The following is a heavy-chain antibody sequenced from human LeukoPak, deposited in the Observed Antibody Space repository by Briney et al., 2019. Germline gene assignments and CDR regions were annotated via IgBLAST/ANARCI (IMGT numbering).Heavy chain of an antibody. CDR1: GYTFTGYY. CDR2: IIPIFGTA. V-gene: IGHV1-69*05. D-gene: IGHD6-13*01. J-gene: IGHJ4*02. Sequence: SVKVSCKASGYTFTGYYMHWVRQAPGQGLEWMGRIIPIFGTANYAQKFQGRVTITTDESTSTAYMELSSLRSEDTAVYYCARGSGSWSYFDYWGQGTLVTVSS. CDR3: ARGSGSWSYFDY.